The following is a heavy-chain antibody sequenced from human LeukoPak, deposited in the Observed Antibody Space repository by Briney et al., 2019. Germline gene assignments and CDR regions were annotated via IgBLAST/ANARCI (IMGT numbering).Heavy chain of an antibody. Sequence: PGGSLRLSCAASGFTFSRYTMNWVRQAPGKGLEWVSSIISSSDYKYYADSVKGRFTISRDNTKNSLYLQMNSLRAEDTAVYYCARDERYYYASGTKNYFDYWGQGSLVTVSS. J-gene: IGHJ4*02. D-gene: IGHD3-10*01. V-gene: IGHV3-21*01. CDR1: GFTFSRYT. CDR3: ARDERYYYASGTKNYFDY. CDR2: IISSSDYK.